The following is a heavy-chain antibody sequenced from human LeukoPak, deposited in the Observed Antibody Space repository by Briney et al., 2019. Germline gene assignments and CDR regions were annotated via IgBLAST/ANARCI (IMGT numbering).Heavy chain of an antibody. J-gene: IGHJ4*02. D-gene: IGHD6-19*01. CDR1: GFTFSSYA. CDR3: AKVDSRGWYRSKAFDY. V-gene: IGHV3-23*01. CDR2: ISGSGGST. Sequence: GGSLRLSCAASGFTFSSYAMSWVRQAPGKGLEWVSAISGSGGSTYYADSVKGRFTISRDNSKNTLYLQMNSLRAEDTAVYYCAKVDSRGWYRSKAFDYWGQGTLVTVSS.